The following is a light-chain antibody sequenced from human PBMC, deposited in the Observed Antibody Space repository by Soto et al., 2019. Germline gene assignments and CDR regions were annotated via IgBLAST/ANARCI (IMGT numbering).Light chain of an antibody. J-gene: IGKJ1*01. CDR2: AAS. CDR1: QSVSSN. CDR3: QQYNNWPV. V-gene: IGKV3-15*01. Sequence: EIVTTHSPATLSVSPGERATLSSRASQSVSSNLAWYQQKPGQAPRLLIYAASTRATGIPARFSGSGSGTEFTLTISSLRSEDFAVYYCQQYNNWPVFGQGTKVDNK.